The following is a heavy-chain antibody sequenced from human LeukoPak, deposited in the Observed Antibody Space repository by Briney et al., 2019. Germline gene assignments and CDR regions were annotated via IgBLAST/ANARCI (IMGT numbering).Heavy chain of an antibody. Sequence: SETLSLTCAVYGGSFSGYYWSWIRQPPGKGLEWIGEINHSGSINYNPSLKSRVTISVDTSKNQFSLKLSSVTAADTAVYYCARHFGVGSSTGNYFDYWGQGTLVTVSS. CDR3: ARHFGVGSSTGNYFDY. J-gene: IGHJ4*02. CDR1: GGSFSGYY. D-gene: IGHD2-2*01. V-gene: IGHV4-34*01. CDR2: INHSGSI.